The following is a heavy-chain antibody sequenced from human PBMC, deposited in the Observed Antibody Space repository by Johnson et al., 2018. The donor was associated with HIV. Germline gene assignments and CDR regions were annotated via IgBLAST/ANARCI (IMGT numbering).Heavy chain of an antibody. CDR3: ASDNGGTKDAFDM. V-gene: IGHV3-30-3*01. CDR1: RFTFSSYA. J-gene: IGHJ3*02. D-gene: IGHD3-10*01. CDR2: ISYDASNK. Sequence: QVQLVESGGGVVQPGRSLRLSCAASRFTFSSYAMHWVRQAPGKGLEWVALISYDASNKYYADSVTGRFTISRDNSKNTLYLQMNSLRVDDTAVYYCASDNGGTKDAFDMWGQGTMVTVSS.